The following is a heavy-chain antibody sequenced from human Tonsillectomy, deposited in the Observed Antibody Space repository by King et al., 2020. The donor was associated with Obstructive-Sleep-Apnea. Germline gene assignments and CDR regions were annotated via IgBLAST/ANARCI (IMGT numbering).Heavy chain of an antibody. V-gene: IGHV7-4-1*02. Sequence: VQLVESGSELKKPGASVKVSCKASGYTFTSYAMNWVRQAPGQGLEWMGWINTNTGNPTYAQGFTGRFVFSLDTSVSTAYLQISSLKAEDTAVYYCARDQGVRYFDWFIGRYNWFDPWGQGTLVTVSS. D-gene: IGHD3-9*01. CDR2: INTNTGNP. J-gene: IGHJ5*02. CDR3: ARDQGVRYFDWFIGRYNWFDP. CDR1: GYTFTSYA.